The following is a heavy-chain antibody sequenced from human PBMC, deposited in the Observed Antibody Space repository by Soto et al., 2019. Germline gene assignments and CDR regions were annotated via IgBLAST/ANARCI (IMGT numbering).Heavy chain of an antibody. J-gene: IGHJ4*02. V-gene: IGHV1-18*01. CDR3: ARRLDHYPMVRGVIPHYYFDY. Sequence: QVQLVPSGAEVKKPGASVKVSCKASGYTFTSYGISWVRQAPGQGLEWMGWISAYNGNTNYAQKLQGRVTMTTDTSTSTAYMELRSLRSDDTAVYYCARRLDHYPMVRGVIPHYYFDYWGQGTLVTVSS. CDR1: GYTFTSYG. D-gene: IGHD3-10*01. CDR2: ISAYNGNT.